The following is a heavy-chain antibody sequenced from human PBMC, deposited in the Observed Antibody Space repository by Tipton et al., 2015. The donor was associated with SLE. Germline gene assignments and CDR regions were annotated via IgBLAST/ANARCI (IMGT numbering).Heavy chain of an antibody. D-gene: IGHD6-19*01. CDR3: AKDGTLGSGWYTYYHYYAIDV. J-gene: IGHJ6*02. Sequence: QLVQSGGGVVQPGGTLRVSCAASGFTFSGYGMHWVRQAPGKGLEWVAFIRYDGSNKYYADSVKGRFTISRDNSKNTLYLQMNSLRAEDTAMYFCAKDGTLGSGWYTYYHYYAIDVWGHGTTVTVSS. CDR1: GFTFSGYG. V-gene: IGHV3-30*02. CDR2: IRYDGSNK.